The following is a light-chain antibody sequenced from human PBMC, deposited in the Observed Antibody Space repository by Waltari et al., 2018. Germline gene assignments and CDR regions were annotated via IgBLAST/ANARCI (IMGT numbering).Light chain of an antibody. J-gene: IGLJ2*01. CDR1: SSDVGGYNY. CDR2: EVS. Sequence: QSALTQPASVSGSPGQSITISCTGTSSDVGGYNYASWYQQHPGKDPKLMIYEVSNRPSGVSNRFSGSKSGNTASLTISGLQAEDEADYYCSSYTSSSTLVFGGGTKLTVL. V-gene: IGLV2-14*01. CDR3: SSYTSSSTLV.